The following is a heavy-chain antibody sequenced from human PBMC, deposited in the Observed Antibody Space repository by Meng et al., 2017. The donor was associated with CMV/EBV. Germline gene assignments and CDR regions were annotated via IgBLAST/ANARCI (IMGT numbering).Heavy chain of an antibody. D-gene: IGHD6-13*01. CDR2: TYYRSKWYN. CDR3: ARDPHSSSWYGWFDP. Sequence: GQTPQSGPGLVKPSQTPSPTCALSGDSVSSNSAAWNWIRQSPSRGLEWLGRTYYRSKWYNDYAVSVKSRITINPDTSKNQFSLQLNSVTPEDTAVYYCARDPHSSSWYGWFDPWGQGTLVTVFS. V-gene: IGHV6-1*01. J-gene: IGHJ5*02. CDR1: GDSVSSNSAA.